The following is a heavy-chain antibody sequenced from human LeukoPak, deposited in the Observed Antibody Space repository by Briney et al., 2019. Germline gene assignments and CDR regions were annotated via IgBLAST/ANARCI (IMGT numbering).Heavy chain of an antibody. CDR3: AREGYSSSSGFDY. CDR2: ISSSSSYI. CDR1: GFTFSDHY. J-gene: IGHJ4*02. V-gene: IGHV3-21*01. D-gene: IGHD6-6*01. Sequence: GGSLRLSCAASGFTFSDHYMDWVRQAPGKGLEWVSSISSSSSYIYYADSVKGRFTISRDNAKNSLYLQMNSLRAEDMAVYYCAREGYSSSSGFDYWGQGTLVTVSS.